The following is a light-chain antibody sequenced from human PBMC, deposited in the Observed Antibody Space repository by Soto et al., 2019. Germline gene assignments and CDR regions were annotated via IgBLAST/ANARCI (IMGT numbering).Light chain of an antibody. Sequence: EIVLTQSPDTLYLSPGEGATLSCRASQRVNSSYLAWYQQKHDQAPRLLISGASDRAAGVPARVSGSGSGTDFTLTISRLEPEDFALYYCQQYVNSPVTFGQGTRLQIK. V-gene: IGKV3-20*01. CDR1: QRVNSSY. CDR3: QQYVNSPVT. J-gene: IGKJ2*01. CDR2: GAS.